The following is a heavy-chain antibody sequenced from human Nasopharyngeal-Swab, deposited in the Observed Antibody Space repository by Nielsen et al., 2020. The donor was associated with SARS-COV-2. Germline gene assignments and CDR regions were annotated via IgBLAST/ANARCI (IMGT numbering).Heavy chain of an antibody. D-gene: IGHD3-10*01. CDR2: IWYDGSNK. J-gene: IGHJ4*02. CDR3: ARDPLIGYGSGSYCFDY. CDR1: GFTFSSYG. V-gene: IGHV3-33*08. Sequence: GESLKISCAASGFTFSSYGMHWVRQAPGEGLEWVAVIWYDGSNKYYADSVKGRFTISRDNSKNTLYLQMNSLRAEDTAVYYCARDPLIGYGSGSYCFDYWGQGTLVTVSS.